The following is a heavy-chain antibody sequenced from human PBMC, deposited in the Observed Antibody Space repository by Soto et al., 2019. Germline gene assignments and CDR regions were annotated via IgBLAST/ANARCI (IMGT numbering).Heavy chain of an antibody. CDR2: ISYDGSNK. CDR3: AKILLRWYENDAFDI. D-gene: IGHD4-17*01. Sequence: GGSLRLSCAASGFTFSDYALHWVRQAPGKGLEWVAVISYDGSNKYYADSVKGRFTVSRDNSKNTLYLQMNSLRAEDTAVYYCAKILLRWYENDAFDIWGQGTMVTVSS. CDR1: GFTFSDYA. J-gene: IGHJ3*02. V-gene: IGHV3-30-3*02.